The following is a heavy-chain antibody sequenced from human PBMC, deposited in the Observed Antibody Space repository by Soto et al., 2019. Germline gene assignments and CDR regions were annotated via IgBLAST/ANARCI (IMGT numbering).Heavy chain of an antibody. D-gene: IGHD3-10*01. J-gene: IGHJ4*02. V-gene: IGHV1-18*01. CDR3: ARDNKVRGAVPGEIDY. CDR2: ISGYNDNT. Sequence: QVQLVQSGAEVKKPGASVKVSCKASGYTFTSYGISWVRQAAGQGLEWMGWISGYNDNTNYAQKVQGRITMTTDTSTSTAYMELRSLTSDDTAVYYSARDNKVRGAVPGEIDYWGQGTLVTVSS. CDR1: GYTFTSYG.